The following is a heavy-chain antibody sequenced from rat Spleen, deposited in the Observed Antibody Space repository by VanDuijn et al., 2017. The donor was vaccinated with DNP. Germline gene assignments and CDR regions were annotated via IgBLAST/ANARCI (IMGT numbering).Heavy chain of an antibody. CDR2: INSAGST. V-gene: IGHV3-3*01. Sequence: EVQLQESGPGLVKPSQSLSLTCSVTGYSITSSYRWNWIRKFPGNKLEWMGYINSAGSTNYNPSLKSRISITRDTSKNQFFLQVNSVTTEETATYYCARSEAAISTFGYWGQGTLVTVSS. D-gene: IGHD1-2*01. CDR1: GYSITSSYR. J-gene: IGHJ3*01. CDR3: ARSEAAISTFGY.